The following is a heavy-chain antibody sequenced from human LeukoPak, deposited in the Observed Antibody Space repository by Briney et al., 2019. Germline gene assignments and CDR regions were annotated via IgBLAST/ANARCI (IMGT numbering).Heavy chain of an antibody. V-gene: IGHV3-72*01. CDR3: ARDKGDYHTSGSLFVF. CDR2: TRNKANSHTT. J-gene: IGHJ4*02. CDR1: GFTFSDHY. D-gene: IGHD3-22*01. Sequence: GGSLRLSCAASGFTFSDHYMDWVRQAPGKGLEWVARTRNKANSHTTEYAASVKDRFTISRDDSKNSLFLQMNSLKTEDTAVYYCARDKGDYHTSGSLFVFGGQGTLVTVSS.